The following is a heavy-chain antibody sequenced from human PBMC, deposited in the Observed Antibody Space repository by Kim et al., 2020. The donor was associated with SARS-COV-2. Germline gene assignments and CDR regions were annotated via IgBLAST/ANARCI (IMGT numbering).Heavy chain of an antibody. Sequence: KYYADSVKGRFTISRDNSRNTLYLQMNSLRAEDTAVYYCAKGNSNPGWFDPWGQGTLVTVSS. D-gene: IGHD4-4*01. CDR3: AKGNSNPGWFDP. V-gene: IGHV3-30*02. J-gene: IGHJ5*02. CDR2: K.